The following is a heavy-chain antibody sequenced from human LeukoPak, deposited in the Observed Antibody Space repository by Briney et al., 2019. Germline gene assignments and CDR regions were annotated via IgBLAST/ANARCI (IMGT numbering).Heavy chain of an antibody. CDR1: GFTFSSYS. J-gene: IGHJ3*02. D-gene: IGHD2-15*01. CDR2: ISSSSSYI. V-gene: IGHV3-21*01. CDR3: ARRLNRDIVVVVAAPDAFDI. Sequence: PGGSLRLSCAASGFTFSSYSMNWVRQAPGKGLEWVSSISSSSSYIYYADSVKGRFTISRDNAENSLYLQMNSLRAEDTAVYYCARRLNRDIVVVVAAPDAFDIWGQGTMVTVSS.